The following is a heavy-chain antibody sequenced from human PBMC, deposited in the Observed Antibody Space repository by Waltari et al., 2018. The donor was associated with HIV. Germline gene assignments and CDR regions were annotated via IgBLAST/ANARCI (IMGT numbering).Heavy chain of an antibody. CDR2: ISWNSVMI. D-gene: IGHD1-26*01. V-gene: IGHV3-9*01. CDR1: AFIFEDYA. Sequence: EVQFLECGGGLLRPGSSLRLSCAASAFIFEDYALHWVRQVPGKGLEWVSGISWNSVMIGYADSVKGRFTISRDNAKNSVHLQMDTLTSEDTAFYFCARDNGYYYPYALDLWGQGTMVTVS. CDR3: ARDNGYYYPYALDL. J-gene: IGHJ3*01.